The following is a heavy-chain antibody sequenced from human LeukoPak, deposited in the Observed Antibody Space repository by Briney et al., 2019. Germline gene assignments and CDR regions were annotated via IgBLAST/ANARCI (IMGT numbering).Heavy chain of an antibody. V-gene: IGHV3-20*04. J-gene: IGHJ1*01. Sequence: GGSLRLSCAASGFTFDDYGMSWARQAPGKVLEWVSGINWNGGSTGYADSVKGRFTISRDNAKNSLYLQMNSLRGEDTALYYCARDRGGGYMYFQHWGQGTLVTVSS. CDR1: GFTFDDYG. D-gene: IGHD1-26*01. CDR3: ARDRGGGYMYFQH. CDR2: INWNGGST.